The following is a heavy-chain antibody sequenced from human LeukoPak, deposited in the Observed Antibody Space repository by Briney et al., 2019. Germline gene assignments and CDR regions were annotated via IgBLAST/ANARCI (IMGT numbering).Heavy chain of an antibody. V-gene: IGHV3-7*01. CDR3: AKDIVGGGGDY. CDR2: TNEDGSKN. D-gene: IGHD2-15*01. J-gene: IGHJ4*02. Sequence: GGPLRLSCAASGFRFIRYSMSWVRQAPGKGLDWVGNTNEDGSKNTYVASVKGRSTISRDNAKNSAYLQINSLRDKDTAIYYWAKDIVGGGGDYWGPGTLVTVSS. CDR1: GFRFIRYS.